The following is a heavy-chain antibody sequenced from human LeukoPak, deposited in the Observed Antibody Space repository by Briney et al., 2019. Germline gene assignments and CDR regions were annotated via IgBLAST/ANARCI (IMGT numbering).Heavy chain of an antibody. CDR2: TYHRSKWYN. D-gene: IGHD6-13*01. V-gene: IGHV6-1*01. CDR1: GDSVSSNSAA. CDR3: ARDQQQLGLYYYYMDV. Sequence: SQALSLTCAISGDSVSSNSAAWNWIRQSPSRGLEWLGRTYHRSKWYNDYAVSVKSRITINPDTSKNQFSLQLNSVTPEDTAVYYCARDQQQLGLYYYYMDVWGKGTTVTVSS. J-gene: IGHJ6*03.